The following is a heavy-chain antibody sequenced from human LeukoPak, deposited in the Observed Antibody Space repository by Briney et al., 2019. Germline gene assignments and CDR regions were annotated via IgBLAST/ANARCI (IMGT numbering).Heavy chain of an antibody. D-gene: IGHD6-19*01. CDR1: GFTFSSYS. Sequence: AGGSLRLSCAASGFTFSSYSMNWVRQAPGKGLEWVSSISSSSSYIYYADSVKGRFTISRDNAKNSLYLQMNSLRAEDTAVYYCARDSIAVSQDFDYWGQGTLVTVSS. CDR2: ISSSSSYI. CDR3: ARDSIAVSQDFDY. J-gene: IGHJ4*02. V-gene: IGHV3-21*01.